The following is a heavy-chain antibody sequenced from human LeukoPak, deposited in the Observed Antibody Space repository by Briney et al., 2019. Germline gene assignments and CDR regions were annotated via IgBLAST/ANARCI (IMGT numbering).Heavy chain of an antibody. J-gene: IGHJ6*03. CDR3: ARGRRQKPYYMDV. Sequence: SETLSLTCAVYGGSFSGYYWSWIRQPPGKGLEWIGEINHSGSTNYNPSLKSRVTISVDTSKNQFSLKLSSVTAADTAVYYCARGRRQKPYYMDVWGKGTTVTAPS. V-gene: IGHV4-34*01. CDR2: INHSGST. CDR1: GGSFSGYY.